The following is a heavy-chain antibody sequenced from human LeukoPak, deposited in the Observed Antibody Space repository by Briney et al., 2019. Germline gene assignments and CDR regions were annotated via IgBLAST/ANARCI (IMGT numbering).Heavy chain of an antibody. Sequence: SETLSLTCTVSGGSISSSSYYWGWIRQPPGKGLEWIGSIYYSGSTYYNPSLKSRVTISVDTSKNQFSLKLSSVTAADTAVYYCARAISIVGARRGGDYWGQGTLVTVSS. CDR1: GGSISSSSYY. J-gene: IGHJ4*02. CDR2: IYYSGST. CDR3: ARAISIVGARRGGDY. V-gene: IGHV4-39*01. D-gene: IGHD1-26*01.